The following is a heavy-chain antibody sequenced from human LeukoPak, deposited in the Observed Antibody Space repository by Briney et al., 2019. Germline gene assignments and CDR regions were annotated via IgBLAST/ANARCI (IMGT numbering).Heavy chain of an antibody. V-gene: IGHV4-59*01. CDR1: GGSISSYY. CDR2: IYYSGST. CDR3: AREDCSSTSCYCLN. J-gene: IGHJ4*02. Sequence: SEALSLTCTVSGGSISSYYWSWIRQPPGKGLEWIGYIYYSGSTNYNPSLKSRVTISVDTSKNQFSLKLSSVTAADTAVYYCAREDCSSTSCYCLNWGQGTLVTVSS. D-gene: IGHD2-2*01.